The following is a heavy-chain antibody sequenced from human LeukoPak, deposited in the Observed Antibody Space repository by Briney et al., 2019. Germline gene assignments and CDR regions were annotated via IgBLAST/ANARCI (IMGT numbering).Heavy chain of an antibody. CDR2: IYSGGST. Sequence: GGSLRLSCAASGFTVSSNYMSWVRQAPGKGLEWASVIYSGGSTYYADSVKGRFTVSRDNSKNTLYLQMNSLRAEDTAVYYCARVSHYYDSSGYYAPFDYWGQGTLVTVSS. V-gene: IGHV3-53*01. J-gene: IGHJ4*02. CDR3: ARVSHYYDSSGYYAPFDY. D-gene: IGHD3-22*01. CDR1: GFTVSSNY.